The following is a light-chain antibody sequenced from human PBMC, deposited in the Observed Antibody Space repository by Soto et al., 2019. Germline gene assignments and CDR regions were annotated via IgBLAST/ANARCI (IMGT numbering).Light chain of an antibody. J-gene: IGLJ1*01. Sequence: QSALTQPASVSGSPGQSITISCTGTSSDVGGYNYVSWYQQHPGKAPKLMIYEVSNRPSGVSNRFSGSKSGNTASLTISGLQAEDEADYYCSSNTSSSTPYVFGTGTKLTLL. V-gene: IGLV2-14*01. CDR1: SSDVGGYNY. CDR2: EVS. CDR3: SSNTSSSTPYV.